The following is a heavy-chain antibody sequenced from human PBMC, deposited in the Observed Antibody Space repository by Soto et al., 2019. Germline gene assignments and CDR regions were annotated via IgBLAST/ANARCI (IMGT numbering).Heavy chain of an antibody. CDR2: IWNDGIRK. V-gene: IGHV3-33*01. CDR1: GFTFSKYG. J-gene: IGHJ4*02. Sequence: PGGSLRLSCAASGFTFSKYGMHWVRQAPGKGLEWVALIWNDGIRKVYVDSVKGWFTISRDNSKNTLDLQMNNLRDEDTAVYYCARDDDNDANALDYWGPGTLVTVSS. CDR3: ARDDDNDANALDY.